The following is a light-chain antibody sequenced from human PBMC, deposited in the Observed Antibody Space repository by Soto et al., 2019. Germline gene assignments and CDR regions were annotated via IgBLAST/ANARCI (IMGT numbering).Light chain of an antibody. J-gene: IGLJ1*01. CDR1: RSDVGGYDY. CDR2: DVS. Sequence: QSALTQTPSASGSLGQSVTISCTGTRSDVGGYDYVSWYQQHPGKAPKLMIYDVSKRPSGVPDRFSGSKSGNTASLTVSGLQAEDEADYYCTSYAGINNFYAYVFGNGTKVTV. CDR3: TSYAGINNFYAYV. V-gene: IGLV2-8*01.